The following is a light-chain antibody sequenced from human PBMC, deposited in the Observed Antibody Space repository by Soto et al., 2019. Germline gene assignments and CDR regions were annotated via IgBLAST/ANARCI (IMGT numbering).Light chain of an antibody. CDR2: GAS. Sequence: EVVMTQSPATLSVSPGERATLSCRASQTISNNLAWDQQKPGQAPRLLIYGASTRATGIPARFSGGGSGTEFTLTISSLQSEDFAVYYCQQYNMWPLHTFGQGTKLEIK. CDR1: QTISNN. CDR3: QQYNMWPLHT. J-gene: IGKJ2*01. V-gene: IGKV3-15*01.